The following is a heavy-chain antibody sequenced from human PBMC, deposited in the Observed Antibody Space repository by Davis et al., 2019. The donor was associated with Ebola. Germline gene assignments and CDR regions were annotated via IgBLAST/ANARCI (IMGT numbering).Heavy chain of an antibody. CDR3: ARAYYDFWSGYYTGLYGAFDI. V-gene: IGHV1-46*01. CDR1: GYTFTSYY. Sequence: ASVKVSCKASGYTFTSYYMHWVRQAPGQGLEWMGIINPSGGSTSYAQKFQGRVTMTRDTSTSTVYMELSSLRSEDTAVYYCARAYYDFWSGYYTGLYGAFDIWGQGTMVTVSS. J-gene: IGHJ3*02. D-gene: IGHD3-3*01. CDR2: INPSGGST.